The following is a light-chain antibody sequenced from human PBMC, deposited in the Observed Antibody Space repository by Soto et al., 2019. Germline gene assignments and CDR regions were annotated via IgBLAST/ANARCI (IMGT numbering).Light chain of an antibody. Sequence: DIQMTQSPSSLSASVGDRVTITCRASQSISSYLNWYQQKPRKAPKLLIYAASSLQSGVPSRFGGSGSGTDFSLTISSLQPDDFATYYCQHNYSTLWKFGQGTKVVIE. J-gene: IGKJ1*01. CDR2: AAS. CDR3: QHNYSTLWK. V-gene: IGKV1-39*01. CDR1: QSISSY.